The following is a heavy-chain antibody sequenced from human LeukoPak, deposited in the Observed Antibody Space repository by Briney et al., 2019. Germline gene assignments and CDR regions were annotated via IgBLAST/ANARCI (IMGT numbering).Heavy chain of an antibody. Sequence: GGSLRLSCAASGFTFSSYGMHWVRQAPGKGLEWVAVISYDGSNKYYADSVKGRFTISRDNSKNTLYLQMNSLRVEDTAVYYCAKDPRIAAAPNWFDPWGQGTLVTVSS. CDR2: ISYDGSNK. CDR1: GFTFSSYG. CDR3: AKDPRIAAAPNWFDP. D-gene: IGHD6-13*01. V-gene: IGHV3-30*18. J-gene: IGHJ5*02.